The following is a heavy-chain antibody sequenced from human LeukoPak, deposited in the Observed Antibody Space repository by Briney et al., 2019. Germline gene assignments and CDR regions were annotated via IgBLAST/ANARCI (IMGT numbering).Heavy chain of an antibody. J-gene: IGHJ3*02. CDR2: ISGSGSMT. CDR3: AKTGDYFDTTDYYRPDAFDI. CDR1: GITFRIYA. D-gene: IGHD3-22*01. V-gene: IGHV3-23*01. Sequence: GGSLRLSCAGSGITFRIYAMTWVRQAPGKGLEWVSAISGSGSMTYYADSVKGRFTISRDKSNNTLYLQMNSLRAEDTALYYCAKTGDYFDTTDYYRPDAFDIWGQGTMVTVSS.